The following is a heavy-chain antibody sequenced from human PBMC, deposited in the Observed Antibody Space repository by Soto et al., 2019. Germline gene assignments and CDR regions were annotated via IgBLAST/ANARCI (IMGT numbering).Heavy chain of an antibody. Sequence: PLETLSLTCAVSGGSISSGGYSWSWIRQPPGKGLEWIGYIYHSGSTYYNPSLKSRVTISVDRSKNQFSLKLSSVTAADTAVYYCARGEGYYYSMDVWGQGTTVTVSS. J-gene: IGHJ6*02. CDR3: ARGEGYYYSMDV. CDR2: IYHSGST. V-gene: IGHV4-30-2*01. CDR1: GGSISSGGYS. D-gene: IGHD1-26*01.